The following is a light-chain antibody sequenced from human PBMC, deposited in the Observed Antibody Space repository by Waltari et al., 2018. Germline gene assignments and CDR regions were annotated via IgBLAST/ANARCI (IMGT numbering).Light chain of an antibody. CDR3: QQYNTYSRT. V-gene: IGKV1-5*03. CDR2: KAS. J-gene: IGKJ1*01. CDR1: QTISSS. Sequence: DIQMTQSPSTLSASVGDTVTITCRASQTISSSLAWYQQKPGTVPKLLIYKASSLQGGVPSRFSGSGSGTEFTLTISSLQPDDFVTYYCQQYNTYSRTFGQGTKVEIK.